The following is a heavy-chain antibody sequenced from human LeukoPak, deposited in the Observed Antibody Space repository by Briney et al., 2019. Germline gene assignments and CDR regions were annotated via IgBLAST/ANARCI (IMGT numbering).Heavy chain of an antibody. CDR1: GFTFSNYA. J-gene: IGHJ1*01. V-gene: IGHV3-23*01. CDR3: AKGDYGDRQYFQH. Sequence: GGSLRLSCAASGFTFSNYAVSWVRQTPGKGLEWVSTVSGGADTTYYADSVKGRFTISRDNPKNTMYLQVNRLRAEDKGVYYCAKGDYGDRQYFQHWGQGTLVTVSS. D-gene: IGHD2-21*02. CDR2: VSGGADTT.